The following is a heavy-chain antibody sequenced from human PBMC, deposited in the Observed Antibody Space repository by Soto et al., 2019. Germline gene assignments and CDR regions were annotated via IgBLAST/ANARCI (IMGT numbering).Heavy chain of an antibody. CDR3: ATIMVVGANGAGYFGY. CDR2: IYYSGST. Sequence: SETLSLTCTVSGGSISSGDYYWSWIRQPPGKGLEWIGYIYYSGSTYYNPSLKSRVTISVDTSKNQFSLKLSSVTAADTAVYYCATIMVVGANGAGYFGYWGQGTLVTVSS. CDR1: GGSISSGDYY. J-gene: IGHJ4*02. V-gene: IGHV4-30-4*01. D-gene: IGHD1-26*01.